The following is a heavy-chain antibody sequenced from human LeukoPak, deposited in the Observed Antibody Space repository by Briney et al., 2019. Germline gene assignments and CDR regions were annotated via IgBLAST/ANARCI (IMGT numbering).Heavy chain of an antibody. CDR1: GGSMSHH. D-gene: IGHD5-24*01. Sequence: PSETLSLTCIVSGGSMSHHWSWIRQSPGKGLEWIGYISHTASTNYNPSLKSRVTLSIDTSKSQLSFQLTSVTAADTAVYYCAREKSPERKTWLQLGAFDVWGQGTVVTVSS. V-gene: IGHV4-59*11. CDR2: ISHTAST. CDR3: AREKSPERKTWLQLGAFDV. J-gene: IGHJ3*01.